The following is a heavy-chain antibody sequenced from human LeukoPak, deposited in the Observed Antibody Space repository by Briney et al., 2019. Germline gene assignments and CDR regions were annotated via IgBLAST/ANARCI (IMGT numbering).Heavy chain of an antibody. CDR2: LNWNGDNT. V-gene: IGHV3-20*04. CDR1: GFTFHDHG. J-gene: IGHJ4*02. CDR3: AREEGPYFGC. Sequence: GGSLRLSCAASGFTFHDHGMSWVRQVPGKGLEWVSALNWNGDNTGYADSVKGRFTISRDNAKKSLYLQMNSLTAEDTAYYYCAREEGPYFGCWGQGTLVTVSS.